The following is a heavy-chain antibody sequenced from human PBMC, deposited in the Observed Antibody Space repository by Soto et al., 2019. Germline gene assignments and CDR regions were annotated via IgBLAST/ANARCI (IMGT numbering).Heavy chain of an antibody. V-gene: IGHV4-34*01. CDR2: INQTGGT. CDR1: GGSVNGYY. D-gene: IGHD3-3*01. J-gene: IGHJ5*02. CDR3: ATRITVFGLLIPPFDP. Sequence: SETLSLRCAVYGGSVNGYYGNWIRQPPGKGLGWIGEINQTGGTHYNPSIKSRVTLSVXXXXXXSXQXLXXXTAAXTAIPDCATRITVFGLLIPPFDPWGQGTQVPGS.